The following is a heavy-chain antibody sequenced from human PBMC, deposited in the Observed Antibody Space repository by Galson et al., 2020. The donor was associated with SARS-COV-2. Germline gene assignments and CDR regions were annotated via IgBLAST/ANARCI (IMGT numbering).Heavy chain of an antibody. J-gene: IGHJ3*02. CDR2: ISSSSSYI. V-gene: IGHV3-21*01. CDR3: ARVKFDWLLSVAFDI. CDR1: GFTFSSYS. D-gene: IGHD3-9*01. Sequence: GGSLRLSCAASGFTFSSYSMNWVRQAPGKGLEWVSSISSSSSYIYYADSVKGRFTISRDNAKNSLYLQMNSLRAEDTAVYYCARVKFDWLLSVAFDIWGQGTMVTVSS.